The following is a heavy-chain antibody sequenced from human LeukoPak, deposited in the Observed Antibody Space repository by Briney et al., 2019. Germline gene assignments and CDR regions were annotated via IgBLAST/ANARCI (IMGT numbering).Heavy chain of an antibody. CDR1: GYSFTSYW. Sequence: GESLKISCKGSGYSFTSYWIGWVRQMPGKGLEWMGIIYPGNSDTRYNPSFQGQVTISADKSITTAHLQWSSLKASDTAMYYCARRGYCSGGRCYSGYYYGMDVWGQGTTVTVSS. D-gene: IGHD2-15*01. J-gene: IGHJ6*02. V-gene: IGHV5-51*01. CDR2: IYPGNSDT. CDR3: ARRGYCSGGRCYSGYYYGMDV.